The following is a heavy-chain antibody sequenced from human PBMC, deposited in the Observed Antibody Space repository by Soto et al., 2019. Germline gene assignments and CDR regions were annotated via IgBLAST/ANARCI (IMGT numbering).Heavy chain of an antibody. D-gene: IGHD6-13*01. CDR3: ARGRVCVGHYCSSSWPYDDY. V-gene: IGHV1-18*01. CDR2: ISAYNGNT. J-gene: IGHJ4*02. CDR1: GYTFTSYG. Sequence: AAVKVSCKASGYTFTSYGISWVRQAPGQGLEWMGWISAYNGNTNYAQKLQGRVTMTTDTSTSTAYMELRSLRSDDTAVYYCARGRVCVGHYCSSSWPYDDYWGQGTLVTVSS.